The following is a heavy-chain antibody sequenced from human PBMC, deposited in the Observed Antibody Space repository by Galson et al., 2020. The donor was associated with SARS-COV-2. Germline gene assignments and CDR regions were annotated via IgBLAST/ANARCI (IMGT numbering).Heavy chain of an antibody. D-gene: IGHD2-2*01. J-gene: IGHJ6*02. Sequence: SETLSLTCPVSGGSISSGGYYWSWIRQHPGKGLEWIGYTNYSGSTYYNPSLTSRVTRSVDTSKNQFSLKLSSVTAADTAVYYCARDRGGYCSSTSCQYYYYGMDVWGQGTTVTVCS. CDR2: TNYSGST. CDR1: GGSISSGGYY. CDR3: ARDRGGYCSSTSCQYYYYGMDV. V-gene: IGHV4-31*03.